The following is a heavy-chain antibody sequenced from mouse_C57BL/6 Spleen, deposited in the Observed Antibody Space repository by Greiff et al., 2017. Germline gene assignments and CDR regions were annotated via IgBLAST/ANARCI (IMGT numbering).Heavy chain of an antibody. V-gene: IGHV1-80*01. CDR2: IYPGDGDT. CDR3: ARPLDSSGYNYAMDY. Sequence: QVQLQQSGAELVKPGASVKISCKASGYAFSSYWMNWVKQRPGKGLEWIGQIYPGDGDTNYNGKFKGKATLTADKSSSTAYMQLSSLTSADSAVYFCARPLDSSGYNYAMDYWGQGTSVTVSS. J-gene: IGHJ4*01. D-gene: IGHD3-2*02. CDR1: GYAFSSYW.